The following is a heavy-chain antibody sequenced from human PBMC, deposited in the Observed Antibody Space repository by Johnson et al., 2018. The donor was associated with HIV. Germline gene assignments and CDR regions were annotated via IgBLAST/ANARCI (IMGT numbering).Heavy chain of an antibody. V-gene: IGHV3-23*04. CDR2: ISGSGGRT. J-gene: IGHJ3*02. Sequence: VQLVESGGGLIRPGGSLRLSCAASGFTFGSYAMSWVRQAPGKGLEWVSIISGSGGRTYYADSVKGRFTISKDNSKNTLYLQMHSLRAEDTAVYYCAKVRRGSSWYIAFDIWGQGTMVTVSS. D-gene: IGHD6-13*01. CDR3: AKVRRGSSWYIAFDI. CDR1: GFTFGSYA.